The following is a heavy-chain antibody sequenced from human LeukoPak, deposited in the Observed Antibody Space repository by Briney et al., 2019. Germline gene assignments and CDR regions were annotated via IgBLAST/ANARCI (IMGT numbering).Heavy chain of an antibody. CDR1: GFTFTSSA. CDR2: IVVGSGNT. CDR3: ASLQWLARSHYYYYGMDV. Sequence: SVKVSCKASGFTFTSSAMQWVRQARGQRLEWIGWIVVGSGNTNYAQKFQERVTITRDMSTSTAYMELSSLRSEDTAVYYCASLQWLARSHYYYYGMDVWGQGTTVTVSS. D-gene: IGHD6-19*01. J-gene: IGHJ6*02. V-gene: IGHV1-58*02.